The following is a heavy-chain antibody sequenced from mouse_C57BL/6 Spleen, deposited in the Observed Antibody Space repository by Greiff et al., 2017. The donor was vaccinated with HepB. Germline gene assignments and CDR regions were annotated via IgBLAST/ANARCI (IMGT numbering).Heavy chain of an antibody. J-gene: IGHJ1*03. Sequence: EVQLKESGPELVKPGASVKISCKASGYSFTGYYMNWVKQSPEKSLEWIGEINPSTGGTTYNQKFKAKATLTVDKSSSTAYMQLKSLTSEDSAVYYCARRKIYYDYDGYFDVWGTGTTVTVSS. CDR1: GYSFTGYY. D-gene: IGHD2-4*01. CDR3: ARRKIYYDYDGYFDV. V-gene: IGHV1-42*01. CDR2: INPSTGGT.